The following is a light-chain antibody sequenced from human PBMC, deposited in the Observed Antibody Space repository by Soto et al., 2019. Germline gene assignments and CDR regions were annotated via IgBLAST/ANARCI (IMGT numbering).Light chain of an antibody. CDR1: SSNIGSNT. CDR3: AAWDDSLNEV. CDR2: SNN. J-gene: IGLJ1*01. Sequence: VLTQPPSASGTPGQRVTISCSGSSSNIGSNTVNWYQQLPGTAPKLLIYSNNQRPSGVPDRFSGSKSGTSASLAISGLQSEDEADYYCAAWDDSLNEVFGTGTKLTVL. V-gene: IGLV1-44*01.